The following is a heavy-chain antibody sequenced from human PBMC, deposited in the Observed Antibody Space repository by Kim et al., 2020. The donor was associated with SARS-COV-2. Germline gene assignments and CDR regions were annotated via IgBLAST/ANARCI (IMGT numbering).Heavy chain of an antibody. CDR1: GFTFSSYA. V-gene: IGHV3-30*04. D-gene: IGHD5-12*01. J-gene: IGHJ4*02. Sequence: GGSLRLSCAASGFTFSSYAMHWVRQAPGKGLEWVAVISYDGSNKYYADSVKGRFTISRDNSKNTLYLQMNSLRAEDTAVYYCARDIDIVATIPFDYWGQG. CDR3: ARDIDIVATIPFDY. CDR2: ISYDGSNK.